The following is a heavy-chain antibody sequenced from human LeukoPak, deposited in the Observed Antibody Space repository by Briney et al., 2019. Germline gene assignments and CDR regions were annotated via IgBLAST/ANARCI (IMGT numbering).Heavy chain of an antibody. CDR2: ISGSGGST. J-gene: IGHJ3*02. CDR3: AKGRYYYDSSDAFDI. D-gene: IGHD3-22*01. Sequence: PGGSLRLSCAASGFTFSSYAMSWVRQAPGKGLEWVSAISGSGGSTYYADSAKGRFTISRDNSKNTLFLQMNSLRAEDTAVYYCAKGRYYYDSSDAFDIWGQGTMVTVSS. V-gene: IGHV3-23*01. CDR1: GFTFSSYA.